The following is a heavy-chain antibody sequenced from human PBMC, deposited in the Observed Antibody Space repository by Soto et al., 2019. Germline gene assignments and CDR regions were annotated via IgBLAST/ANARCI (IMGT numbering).Heavy chain of an antibody. J-gene: IGHJ6*02. CDR3: AHILSGQQLGPKLYYYYGMDV. CDR2: IYWNDDK. CDR1: GFSLSTSGVG. Sequence: QITLKESGPTLVKPTQTLTLTCTFSGFSLSTSGVGVGWIRQPPGKALEWLALIYWNDDKRYSPSLKSRLTITKDTSKNQVVLTMTNMDPVDTATYYCAHILSGQQLGPKLYYYYGMDVWGQGTTVTVSS. D-gene: IGHD6-13*01. V-gene: IGHV2-5*01.